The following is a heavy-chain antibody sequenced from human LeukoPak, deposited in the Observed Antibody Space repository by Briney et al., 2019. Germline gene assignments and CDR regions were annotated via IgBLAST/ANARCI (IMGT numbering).Heavy chain of an antibody. CDR2: ISHSGST. J-gene: IGHJ4*02. CDR1: GGSISSYY. Sequence: SETLSLTCTASGGSISSYYWGWIRQPPGKGLEWITCISHSGSTNYNPSLKTRVSISMDMSKNQFSLRLSSVTAADTAVYYCARANGNEFDYWGQGNLVTVSS. CDR3: ARANGNEFDY. D-gene: IGHD1-26*01. V-gene: IGHV4-59*01.